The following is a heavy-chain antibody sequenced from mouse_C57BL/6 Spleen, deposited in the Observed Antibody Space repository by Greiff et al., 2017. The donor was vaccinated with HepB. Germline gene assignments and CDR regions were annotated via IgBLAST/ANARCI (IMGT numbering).Heavy chain of an antibody. CDR3: TAPGGYYVDAMDY. J-gene: IGHJ4*01. CDR2: IRLKSDNYAT. D-gene: IGHD2-3*01. CDR1: GFTFSNYW. V-gene: IGHV6-3*01. Sequence: VQLKESGGGLVQPGGSMKLSCVASGFTFSNYWMNWVRQSPEKGLEWVAQIRLKSDNYATHYAESVKGRFTISRDDSKSSVYLQMNNLRAEDTGIYYCTAPGGYYVDAMDYWGQGTSVTVSS.